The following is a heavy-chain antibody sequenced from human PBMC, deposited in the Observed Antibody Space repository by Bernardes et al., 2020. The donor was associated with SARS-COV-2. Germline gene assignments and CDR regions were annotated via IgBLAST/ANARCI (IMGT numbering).Heavy chain of an antibody. CDR3: ARRDTVVPAAVTAEYFQH. V-gene: IGHV4-34*01. D-gene: IGHD2-2*01. J-gene: IGHJ1*01. CDR1: GGSFRGYY. Sequence: SETLSLTCAVYGGSFRGYYWSWIRQPPGQGLEWIGEINHSGSTNYNPSLKSRVTISVDTSKNQFSLKLSSVTAADTAVYYCARRDTVVPAAVTAEYFQHWGQGTLVTVSA. CDR2: INHSGST.